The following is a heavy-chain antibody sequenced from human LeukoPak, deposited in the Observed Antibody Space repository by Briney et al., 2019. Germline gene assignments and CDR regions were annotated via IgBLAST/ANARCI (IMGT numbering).Heavy chain of an antibody. V-gene: IGHV1-18*01. CDR1: GYSFTSYG. CDR3: ARDGLKLFYHILTGYQKNNWFHP. Sequence: ASVKVSCMASGYSFTSYGITWVRQAPGQGLEWVGWISAYNGNTDYAQKFQGRVTMTTDTSTSTAYMELRSLRFDDTAVYYCARDGLKLFYHILTGYQKNNWFHPWGQGTLVTVSS. J-gene: IGHJ5*02. D-gene: IGHD3-9*01. CDR2: ISAYNGNT.